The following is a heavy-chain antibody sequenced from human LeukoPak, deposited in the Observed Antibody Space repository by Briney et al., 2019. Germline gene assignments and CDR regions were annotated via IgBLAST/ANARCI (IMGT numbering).Heavy chain of an antibody. D-gene: IGHD3-10*01. CDR3: ARVWEYYGSGSPCMDV. CDR2: IYTSGST. Sequence: PSETLSLTCTVSGGSISSGSYYWSWIRQPAGKGLEWIGRIYTSGSTNYNPSLKSRVTISVDTSKNQFSLKLSSVTAADTAVYYCARVWEYYGSGSPCMDVWGKGTTVTVSS. J-gene: IGHJ6*03. V-gene: IGHV4-61*02. CDR1: GGSISSGSYY.